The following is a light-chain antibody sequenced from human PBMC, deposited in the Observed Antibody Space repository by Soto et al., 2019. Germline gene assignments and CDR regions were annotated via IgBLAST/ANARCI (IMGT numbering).Light chain of an antibody. CDR2: EVS. CDR3: SSYTTSGTLV. J-gene: IGLJ2*01. V-gene: IGLV2-23*02. Sequence: QSALTQPASVSGSPGQSITISCTGTSSDVGSYNLVSWYQQHPGKAPKLMIFEVSNRPSGISHRFSGSKSGNTASLTISGLQAEDEADYYCSSYTTSGTLVFGGGTKLTVL. CDR1: SSDVGSYNL.